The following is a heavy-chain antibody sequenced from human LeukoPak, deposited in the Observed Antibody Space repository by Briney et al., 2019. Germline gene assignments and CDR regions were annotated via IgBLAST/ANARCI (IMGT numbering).Heavy chain of an antibody. Sequence: PSETLSLTCTVSGNSISSGDNYWSWIRQPAGKGLEWIGRIYTSGSTNYNPSLKSRVTISVDTSKNQFSLKLSSVTAADTAVYYCARGSYSSGYYPLGYFDYWGQGTLVTVSS. J-gene: IGHJ4*02. CDR3: ARGSYSSGYYPLGYFDY. V-gene: IGHV4-61*02. D-gene: IGHD3-22*01. CDR1: GNSISSGDNY. CDR2: IYTSGST.